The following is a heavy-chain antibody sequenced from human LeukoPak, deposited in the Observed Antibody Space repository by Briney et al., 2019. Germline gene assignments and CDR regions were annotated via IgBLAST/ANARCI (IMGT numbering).Heavy chain of an antibody. CDR1: GFTFSSYG. CDR2: IWYDGSNK. Sequence: GGSLRLSCAASGFTFSSYGMHWVRQAPGKGLEWVAVIWYDGSNKYYADSVKGRFTISRDNSKNTLYLQMNSLRAEDTAVYYCAREDIVVVPAAKEDYYYYYGMDIWGQGTTVTVSS. CDR3: AREDIVVVPAAKEDYYYYYGMDI. D-gene: IGHD2-2*01. J-gene: IGHJ6*02. V-gene: IGHV3-33*01.